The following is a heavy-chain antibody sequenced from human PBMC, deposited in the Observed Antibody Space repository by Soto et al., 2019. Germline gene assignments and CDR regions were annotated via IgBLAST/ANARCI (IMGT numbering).Heavy chain of an antibody. CDR2: INHSGST. V-gene: IGHV4-34*01. CDR3: ARAEEYCSSTSCPDHFDY. CDR1: GGSFSGYY. D-gene: IGHD2-2*01. J-gene: IGHJ4*02. Sequence: SETLSLTCAVYGGSFSGYYWSWIRQPPGKGLEWIGEINHSGSTNYNPSLKSRVTISVDTSKNQFSLKLSSVTAADTAVYYCARAEEYCSSTSCPDHFDYWGQGTLVTVSS.